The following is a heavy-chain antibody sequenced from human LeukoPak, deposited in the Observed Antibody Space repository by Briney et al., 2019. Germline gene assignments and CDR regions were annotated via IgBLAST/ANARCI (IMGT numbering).Heavy chain of an antibody. CDR1: GFTFSSYA. Sequence: TGGSLRLSCAASGFTFSSYAMSWVRQAPGKGLEWVSTFSGSGGSTYYADSVKGRFTISRDNSKNTLSLQMNSLRAEDTAVYYCARDQSDTMGATGFDYWGQGALVTVSS. J-gene: IGHJ4*02. CDR3: ARDQSDTMGATGFDY. V-gene: IGHV3-23*01. CDR2: FSGSGGST. D-gene: IGHD1-26*01.